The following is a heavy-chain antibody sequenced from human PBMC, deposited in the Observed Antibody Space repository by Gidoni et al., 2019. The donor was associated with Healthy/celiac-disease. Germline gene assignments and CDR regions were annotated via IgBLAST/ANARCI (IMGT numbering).Heavy chain of an antibody. V-gene: IGHV3-30*18. J-gene: IGHJ3*02. CDR1: GFTFSSYG. CDR2: ISYDGSNK. CDR3: AKAFSSLREVNPFDI. D-gene: IGHD6-6*01. Sequence: QVQLVESGGGVVQPGRSLSLSCAASGFTFSSYGMHWVRQAPGKGLEWVAVISYDGSNKYYADSVKGRFTISRDNSKNTLYLQMNSLRAEDTAVYYCAKAFSSLREVNPFDIWGQGTMVTVSS.